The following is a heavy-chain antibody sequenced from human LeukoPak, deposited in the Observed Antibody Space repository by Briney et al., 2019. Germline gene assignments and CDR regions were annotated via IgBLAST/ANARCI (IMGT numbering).Heavy chain of an antibody. CDR2: TNSDGSST. CDR3: ARDSRPGYRDRAKDY. D-gene: IGHD5-18*01. Sequence: HPGGSLRLSCAASGFTFSRYWMYWVRQAPGRGLVWVSHTNSDGSSTGYADSVKGRFTISRDNAKNTVYLQMNSLRAEDTAVYYFARDSRPGYRDRAKDYYRQRSLVTVSS. CDR1: GFTFSRYW. V-gene: IGHV3-74*01. J-gene: IGHJ4*02.